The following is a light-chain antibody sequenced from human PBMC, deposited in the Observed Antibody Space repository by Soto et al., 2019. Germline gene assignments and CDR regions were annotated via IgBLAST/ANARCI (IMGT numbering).Light chain of an antibody. V-gene: IGKV3D-15*01. CDR1: QSAGNF. CDR2: YIS. CDR3: QQHNQWPIT. Sequence: EIVMTQSPATLSVSPGETASLSCRASQSAGNFLAWYQQKPGQAPRLLFYYISTRANGIPARFSGSGSGTEFTLTINSLQSEDSAVYYCQQHNQWPITFGQGTRLEIK. J-gene: IGKJ5*01.